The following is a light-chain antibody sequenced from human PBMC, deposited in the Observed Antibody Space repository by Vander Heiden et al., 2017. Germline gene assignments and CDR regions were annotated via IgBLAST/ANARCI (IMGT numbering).Light chain of an antibody. J-gene: IGLJ2*01. CDR3: SSYAGRSNYVV. CDR2: EVS. V-gene: IGLV2-8*01. CDR1: SSDVGAYNY. Sequence: QSALTQPPSASGSPGQSVTISCTGTSSDVGAYNYVSWYQQHPGKAPKVMIYEVSKRPSGVADRFSGSKSGNTASLTGSGLRADDEADYYCSSYAGRSNYVVFGGGTKLTVL.